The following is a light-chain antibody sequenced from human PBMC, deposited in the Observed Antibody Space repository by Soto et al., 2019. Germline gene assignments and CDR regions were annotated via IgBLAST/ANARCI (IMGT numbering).Light chain of an antibody. J-gene: IGKJ1*01. CDR3: QQYDSYSSGT. CDR2: GAS. V-gene: IGKV1-5*03. Sequence: DTQTTLSASTLAASVRDTGTITCRASRGLNTWLAWYQHKPGKDPKLLIHGASTLESGVPSRFSGSGSGTELTLTISNLQPDDFATYYCQQYDSYSSGTFGQGTNVDIK. CDR1: RGLNTW.